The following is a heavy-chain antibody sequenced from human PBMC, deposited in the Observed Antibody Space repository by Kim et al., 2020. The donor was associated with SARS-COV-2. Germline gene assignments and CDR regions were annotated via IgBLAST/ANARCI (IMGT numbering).Heavy chain of an antibody. J-gene: IGHJ6*02. D-gene: IGHD3-16*01. CDR2: ISYDGSNK. CDR1: GFTFSSYA. Sequence: GGSLRLSCAASGFTFSSYAMHWVRQAPGKGLEWVAVISYDGSNKYYADSVKGRFTISRDNSKNTLDLQMNSLRAEDTAVYYCARAGGGSEYYGMDVWGQGTTVTVS. CDR3: ARAGGGSEYYGMDV. V-gene: IGHV3-30*04.